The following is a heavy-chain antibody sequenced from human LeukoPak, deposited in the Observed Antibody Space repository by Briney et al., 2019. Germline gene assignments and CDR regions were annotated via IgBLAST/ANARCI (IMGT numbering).Heavy chain of an antibody. CDR1: GFTFDDYG. V-gene: IGHV3-20*04. J-gene: IGHJ3*01. CDR2: INWNGGST. Sequence: PGGSLRLSCAASGFTFDDYGMSWVRQAPGKGLEWVSGINWNGGSTGYADSVKGRFTISRDNAKNSLYLQMNSLRAEDTAVYYCARDQKFDGRPWVGAFDFWGHGTVVTVSS. D-gene: IGHD5-24*01. CDR3: ARDQKFDGRPWVGAFDF.